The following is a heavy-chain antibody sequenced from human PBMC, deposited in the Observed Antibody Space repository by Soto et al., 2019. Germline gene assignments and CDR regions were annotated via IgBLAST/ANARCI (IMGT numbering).Heavy chain of an antibody. Sequence: SETLSLTCAVSGGPFSGVYWSWIRQPPGKALEWIGGVNHRGSANYNPSLESRVTMSFDTSKNQFSLKLTSVTAADSAVYYCARDAFCGSGTCRVGHWFDPWGQGTLVTVSS. D-gene: IGHD2-21*01. V-gene: IGHV4-34*01. J-gene: IGHJ5*02. CDR2: VNHRGSA. CDR3: ARDAFCGSGTCRVGHWFDP. CDR1: GGPFSGVY.